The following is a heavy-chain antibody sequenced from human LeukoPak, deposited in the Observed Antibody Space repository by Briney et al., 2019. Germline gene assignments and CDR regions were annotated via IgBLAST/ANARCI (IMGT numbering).Heavy chain of an antibody. V-gene: IGHV1-8*02. CDR1: GYTFTSYD. J-gene: IGHJ6*02. CDR2: MNPNSGNT. CDR3: GTAGLSYYFYAIDV. Sequence: ASVKVSCKASGYTFTSYDINWVRQATGQGLEWMGWMNPNSGNTGYAQKFQGRVTMTRNTSISTAYMELRSLRSEDTAVYYCGTAGLSYYFYAIDVWGQGTTVTVSS. D-gene: IGHD1-1*01.